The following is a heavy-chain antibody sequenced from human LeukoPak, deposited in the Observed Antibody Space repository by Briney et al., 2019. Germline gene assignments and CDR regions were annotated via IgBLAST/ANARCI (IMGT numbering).Heavy chain of an antibody. CDR3: ARVARSGYYPLYYYYMDV. D-gene: IGHD3-22*01. Sequence: ASVKVSCKASGYTFTGYYIHWVRQAPGQGLEWMGWINPNSGGTNYAQKFKGRVSMTRDTSISTAYMELSRLRSDDTAVYYCARVARSGYYPLYYYYMDVWGKGTTVTVSS. CDR2: INPNSGGT. V-gene: IGHV1-2*02. CDR1: GYTFTGYY. J-gene: IGHJ6*03.